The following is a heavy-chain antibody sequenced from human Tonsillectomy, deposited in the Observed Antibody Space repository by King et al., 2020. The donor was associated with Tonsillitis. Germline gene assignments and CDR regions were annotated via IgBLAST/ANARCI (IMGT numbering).Heavy chain of an antibody. J-gene: IGHJ4*02. V-gene: IGHV1-46*03. Sequence: QLVQSGAEVKKPGASVKVSCTASGYTFTSYYMHWVRQAPGQGLEWMGIINPSGGSTTYAQKFQGRVTMTRDTSTSTVYMELSSLRSEDTAVYYCTRGGTITLVRGVPWGIWGQGTLVTVSS. CDR1: GYTFTSYY. D-gene: IGHD3-10*01. CDR3: TRGGTITLVRGVPWGI. CDR2: INPSGGST.